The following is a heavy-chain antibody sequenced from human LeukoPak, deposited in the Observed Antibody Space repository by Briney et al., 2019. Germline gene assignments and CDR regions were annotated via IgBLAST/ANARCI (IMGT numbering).Heavy chain of an antibody. CDR3: ARDGSSSWHYYFDY. D-gene: IGHD6-13*01. Sequence: ASVKVSCKASGYTFTSYGISWVRQAPGQGPEWMGWISAYNGNTNYAQKLQGRVTMTTDTSTSTAYMELRSLRSDDTAVYYCARDGSSSWHYYFDYWGQGTLVTVSS. V-gene: IGHV1-18*01. CDR1: GYTFTSYG. J-gene: IGHJ4*02. CDR2: ISAYNGNT.